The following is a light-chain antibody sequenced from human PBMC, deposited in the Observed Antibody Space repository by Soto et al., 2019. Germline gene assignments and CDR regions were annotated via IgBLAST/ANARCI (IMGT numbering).Light chain of an antibody. CDR2: GAS. Sequence: EIVMTQSPATLSASPGERVTLSCRASQSVRSNLAWYQQKPGQAPRLLISGASTRATGIPAKFSGSGSGTEFTLSISSLQSEDFAVYYCQQYNNWPLTFGQGTKVEIK. CDR1: QSVRSN. V-gene: IGKV3-15*01. CDR3: QQYNNWPLT. J-gene: IGKJ1*01.